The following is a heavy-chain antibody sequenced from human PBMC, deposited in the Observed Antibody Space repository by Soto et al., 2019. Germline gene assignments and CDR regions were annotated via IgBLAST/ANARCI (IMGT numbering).Heavy chain of an antibody. CDR2: ITTTGVYI. J-gene: IGHJ3*01. Sequence: GGSLRLSCAASGFTFSSYTMDWVRQAPGKGLEWVSSITTTGVYIYYADSVKGRFTISRDNAKDSLYLQMNSLRAEDTAVYYCARDQLYYNDISGRPLNAFDVWGQGTMVTVSS. CDR1: GFTFSSYT. V-gene: IGHV3-21*01. CDR3: ARDQLYYNDISGRPLNAFDV. D-gene: IGHD3-22*01.